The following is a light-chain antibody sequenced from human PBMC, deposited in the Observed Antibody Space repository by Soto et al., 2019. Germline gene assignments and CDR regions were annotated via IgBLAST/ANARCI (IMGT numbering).Light chain of an antibody. CDR1: QSISSY. CDR2: AAS. Sequence: DIQMTQSPSSLSASVGDRVTITCRASQSISSYLNWYQQKPGKAPKLLIYAASSLQSGVPSRFSGSGSGTDFTLTISSLQPEHFATYYCQQSYITPTFGQGTKLEIK. CDR3: QQSYITPT. V-gene: IGKV1-39*01. J-gene: IGKJ2*01.